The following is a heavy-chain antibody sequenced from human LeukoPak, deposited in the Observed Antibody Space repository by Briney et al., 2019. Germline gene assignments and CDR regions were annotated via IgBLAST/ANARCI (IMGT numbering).Heavy chain of an antibody. V-gene: IGHV3-23*01. J-gene: IGHJ6*02. D-gene: IGHD4-17*01. Sequence: GSLRLSCAASGFTFSSYAMSWVRQAPGRGLEWVSSMSGSGGSTYYADSVKGRFTISRDDSKNTLYLQMNSQRAEDTAVYYCARGRYGELDVWGQGTTVTVSS. CDR1: GFTFSSYA. CDR3: ARGRYGELDV. CDR2: MSGSGGST.